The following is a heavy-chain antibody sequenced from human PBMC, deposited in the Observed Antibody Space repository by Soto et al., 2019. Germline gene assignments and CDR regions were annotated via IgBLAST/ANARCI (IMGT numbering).Heavy chain of an antibody. CDR3: ARVFASRPTRLYYFHNADAHTPPPHHYYGMDV. Sequence: PSETLSLTCTVSCDSVRSRSYYWSWIRQPPGRGLEWIGNIYDTGTTDYNPSLKSRVTMSIDAPENQFSLRLTSVTAADTALYFCARVFASRPTRLYYFHNADAHTPPPHHYYGMDVWGQGTTVTVSS. CDR1: CDSVRSRSYY. J-gene: IGHJ6*02. CDR2: IYDTGTT. V-gene: IGHV4-61*01. D-gene: IGHD3-10*01.